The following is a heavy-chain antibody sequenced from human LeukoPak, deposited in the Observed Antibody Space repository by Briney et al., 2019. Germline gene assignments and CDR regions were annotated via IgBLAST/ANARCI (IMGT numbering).Heavy chain of an antibody. J-gene: IGHJ6*03. CDR3: ARDEVRSSSWYSDYYYYMDV. CDR2: ISSSSSYI. D-gene: IGHD6-13*01. Sequence: SGGSLRLSCAASGFTFSSYSMNWVRQAPGKGLEWVSSISSSSSYIYYADSVKGRFTISRDNAKNSLYLQMNSLRAEDTAVYYCARDEVRSSSWYSDYYYYMDVWGKGTTVTVSS. CDR1: GFTFSSYS. V-gene: IGHV3-21*01.